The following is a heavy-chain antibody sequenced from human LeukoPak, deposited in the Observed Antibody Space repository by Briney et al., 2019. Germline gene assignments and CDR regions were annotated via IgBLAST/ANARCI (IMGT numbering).Heavy chain of an antibody. Sequence: GGSLRLSCAASRFTFSNYAMNWVRQAPGKGLEWVSSISESGEDPSYADSVKGRFIISRDNARNTVYLQMNNLRAEDTAVYYCVRDFRSADYWGQGTLVTVSS. CDR1: RFTFSNYA. V-gene: IGHV3-23*01. CDR3: VRDFRSADY. J-gene: IGHJ4*02. CDR2: ISESGEDP.